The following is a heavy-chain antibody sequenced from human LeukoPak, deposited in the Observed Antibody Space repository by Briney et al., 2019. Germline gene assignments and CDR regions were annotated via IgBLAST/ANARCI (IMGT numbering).Heavy chain of an antibody. D-gene: IGHD3-16*01. CDR3: ARASGGGQTSFDF. Sequence: ASVKVSCKASGYTFTSYGISWVRQAPGLGLEWMGWINPNSGDTKSAQNFQARVTMTRDTSISTVYLELSSLRSDDTAVFYCARASGGGQTSFDFWGQGTVVTVSS. J-gene: IGHJ3*01. V-gene: IGHV1-2*02. CDR1: GYTFTSYG. CDR2: INPNSGDT.